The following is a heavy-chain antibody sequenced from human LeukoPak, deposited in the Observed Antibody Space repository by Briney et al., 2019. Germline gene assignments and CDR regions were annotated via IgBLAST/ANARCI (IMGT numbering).Heavy chain of an antibody. CDR2: IWYDGSNK. V-gene: IGHV3-33*01. J-gene: IGHJ5*02. D-gene: IGHD3-9*01. CDR3: ARGYFDWLNWFDP. Sequence: PGRSLRLSCAASGFTFSSYGMHWVRRAPGKGLEWVAVIWYDGSNKYYADSVKGRFTISRDNSKNTLYLQMNCLRAEDTAVYYCARGYFDWLNWFDPWGQGTLVTVSS. CDR1: GFTFSSYG.